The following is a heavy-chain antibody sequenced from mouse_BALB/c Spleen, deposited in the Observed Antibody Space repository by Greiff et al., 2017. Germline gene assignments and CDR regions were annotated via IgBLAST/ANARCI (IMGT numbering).Heavy chain of an antibody. CDR2: ISSGGST. CDR1: GFTFSSYA. J-gene: IGHJ3*01. D-gene: IGHD1-1*01. Sequence: EVKLMESGGGLVKPGGSLKLSCAASGFTFSSYAMSWVRQTPEKRLEWVASISSGGSTYYPARVKGRFTISRDNARNILYLQMSSLRSEDTAMYYCARRGTTDFAYWGQGTLVTVSA. CDR3: ARRGTTDFAY. V-gene: IGHV5-6-5*01.